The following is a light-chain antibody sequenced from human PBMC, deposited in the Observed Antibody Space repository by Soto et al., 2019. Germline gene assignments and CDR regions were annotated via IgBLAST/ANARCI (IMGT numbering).Light chain of an antibody. V-gene: IGKV1-5*01. CDR1: HYISMW. CDR2: DAS. Sequence: DIQMTRSPSTLSASVGDRFSFTCRASHYISMWLAWYQQRPVKARRLRITDASKLESGVPPSFKGSRSETEFTLTIRNLKPDDFANYYCQQLNNYHRITFGQGTRLEI. CDR3: QQLNNYHRIT. J-gene: IGKJ5*01.